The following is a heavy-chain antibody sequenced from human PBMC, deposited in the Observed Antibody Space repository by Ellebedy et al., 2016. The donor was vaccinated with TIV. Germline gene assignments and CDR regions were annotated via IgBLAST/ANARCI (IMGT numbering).Heavy chain of an antibody. CDR1: GFIFGSYG. CDR2: ISYEGSNE. V-gene: IGHV3-30-3*01. Sequence: GGSLRLSXAASGFIFGSYGMHWVRQAPGKGLEWVTVISYEGSNEYYADSVKGRFTISRDNSKNTLYLQMNSLRSEDTAVYYCAIRYSSGWSLDYWGQGTLVTVSS. CDR3: AIRYSSGWSLDY. J-gene: IGHJ4*02. D-gene: IGHD6-19*01.